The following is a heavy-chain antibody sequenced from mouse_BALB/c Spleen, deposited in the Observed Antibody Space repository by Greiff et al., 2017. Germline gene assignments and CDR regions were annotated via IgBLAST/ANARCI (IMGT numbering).Heavy chain of an antibody. D-gene: IGHD1-1*01. J-gene: IGHJ3*01. V-gene: IGHV1-19*01. CDR3: ARGYYGSSYWFAY. CDR2: VNPYNGGT. CDR1: GYTFTDYY. Sequence: EVKLQQSGPELVKPGASVKMSCKASGYTFTDYYMDWVKQSHGESFEWIGRVNPYNGGTSYNQKFKGKATLTVDKSSSTAYMELNSLTSEDSAVYYCARGYYGSSYWFAYWGQGTLVTVSA.